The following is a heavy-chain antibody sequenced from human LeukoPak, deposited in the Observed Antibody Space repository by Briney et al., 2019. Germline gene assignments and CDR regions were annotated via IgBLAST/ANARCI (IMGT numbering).Heavy chain of an antibody. Sequence: AAVKVSCKASGYTFTSYDINWVRQATGQGLEWMGWMNPNSGNTGYAQKFQGRVTMTRNTYISTANMELRSLSSADTARYFCSRPASGWYGNFDDWGQGTLVTVSS. V-gene: IGHV1-8*01. D-gene: IGHD6-19*01. CDR1: GYTFTSYD. J-gene: IGHJ4*02. CDR3: SRPASGWYGNFDD. CDR2: MNPNSGNT.